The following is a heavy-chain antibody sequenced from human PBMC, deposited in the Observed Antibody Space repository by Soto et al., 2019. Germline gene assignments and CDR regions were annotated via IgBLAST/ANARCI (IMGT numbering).Heavy chain of an antibody. CDR2: ISPNSGGT. D-gene: IGHD5-12*01. CDR1: GYTFTGYY. CDR3: ARVPSPDIVATECY. V-gene: IGHV1-2*02. J-gene: IGHJ4*02. Sequence: GASVKVSCKASGYTFTGYYMHWVRQAPGQGLEWMGWISPNSGGTNYAQKFQGRVTMTRDTSISTAYMELSRLRSDDTAVYYCARVPSPDIVATECYWGQGTLITVSS.